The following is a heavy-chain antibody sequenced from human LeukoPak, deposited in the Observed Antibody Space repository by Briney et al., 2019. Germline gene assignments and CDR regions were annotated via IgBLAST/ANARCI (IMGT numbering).Heavy chain of an antibody. CDR2: IDFSGST. CDR3: AREYPPYYHYGYFALGHAFDI. CDR1: AGSISSSSYY. V-gene: IGHV4-39*07. D-gene: IGHD3-10*01. J-gene: IGHJ3*02. Sequence: SETPSLTCTVSAGSISSSSYYWGWIRHPPGKVLEWIGRIDFSGSTYYNPSLKSRVTISVDTSKNQFSLKLSSVTAADTAVYYCAREYPPYYHYGYFALGHAFDIWGQGTMVTVSS.